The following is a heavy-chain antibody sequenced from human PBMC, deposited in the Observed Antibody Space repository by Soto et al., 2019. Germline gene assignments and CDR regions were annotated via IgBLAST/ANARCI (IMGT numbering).Heavy chain of an antibody. Sequence: QEQLVESGGGVVQPGRSLRLSCVASGFTFRSYGMHWVRQAPGKGLEWVAEMSDDVSKKYYADSVKGRFTISRDNSKNTLSLQMDTLISEDTAVYYCARTAGGRVRGALDIWGKGTMVNVSS. CDR3: ARTAGGRVRGALDI. V-gene: IGHV3-30-3*01. J-gene: IGHJ3*02. CDR2: MSDDVSKK. CDR1: GFTFRSYG. D-gene: IGHD6-13*01.